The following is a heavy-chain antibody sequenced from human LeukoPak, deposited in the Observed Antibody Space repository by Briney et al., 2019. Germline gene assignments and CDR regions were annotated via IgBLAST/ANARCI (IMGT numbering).Heavy chain of an antibody. Sequence: ASVNVSCKASGYTFTSYAVHWVRQAPGQRLEWMGWINAGNGNTKYSQKFQGRVTITRDTSASTAYMELSSLRSEDTAVYYCARDSHSYSSSVDYWGQGTLVTVSS. D-gene: IGHD6-13*01. J-gene: IGHJ4*02. V-gene: IGHV1-3*01. CDR1: GYTFTSYA. CDR2: INAGNGNT. CDR3: ARDSHSYSSSVDY.